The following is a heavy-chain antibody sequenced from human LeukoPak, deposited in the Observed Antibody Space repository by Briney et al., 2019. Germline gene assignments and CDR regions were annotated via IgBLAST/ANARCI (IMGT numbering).Heavy chain of an antibody. CDR2: ISYDGKTQ. J-gene: IGHJ4*02. CDR3: AKEGSSGFIDS. D-gene: IGHD6-19*01. V-gene: IGHV3-30*18. Sequence: PGGSLRLSCAASGFTFTSYGMHWVRQAPGKGLEWVAVISYDGKTQYYADSVKGRFTFSRDNSRNTLYLQMNSLRPEDTAIFYCAKEGSSGFIDSWGRGTLVTVSS. CDR1: GFTFTSYG.